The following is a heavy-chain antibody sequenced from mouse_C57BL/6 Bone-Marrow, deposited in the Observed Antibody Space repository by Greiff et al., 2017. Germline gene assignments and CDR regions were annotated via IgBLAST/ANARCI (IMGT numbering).Heavy chain of an antibody. CDR1: GFTFSSYA. V-gene: IGHV5-4*01. Sequence: EVHLVESGGGLVKPGGSLKLSCAASGFTFSSYAMSWVRQTPDKRLEWVATISDGGSYTYYPDNVKGRFTISRDNAKNNLYLQMGHLKSEDTAMYYCARDPPSYYYGSSWFAYWGQGTLVTVSA. CDR2: ISDGGSYT. D-gene: IGHD1-1*01. CDR3: ARDPPSYYYGSSWFAY. J-gene: IGHJ3*01.